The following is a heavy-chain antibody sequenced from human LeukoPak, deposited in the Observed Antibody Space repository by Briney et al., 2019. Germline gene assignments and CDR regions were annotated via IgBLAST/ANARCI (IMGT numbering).Heavy chain of an antibody. J-gene: IGHJ4*02. CDR2: IIPIFGTA. Sequence: SVKVSCKASEGTFSSYAISWVRQAPGQGLEWMERIIPIFGTANYAQKFQGRVTITTDESTSTAYMELSSLRSEDTAVYYCARDSGLYESTGYSWVNSGQGNLGTVSS. CDR1: EGTFSSYA. D-gene: IGHD3-22*01. CDR3: ARDSGLYESTGYSWVN. V-gene: IGHV1-69*05.